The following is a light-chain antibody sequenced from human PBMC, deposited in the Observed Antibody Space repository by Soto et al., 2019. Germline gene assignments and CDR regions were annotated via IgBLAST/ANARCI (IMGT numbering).Light chain of an antibody. CDR3: QQFHNLLYT. CDR1: QKITSTY. CDR2: GAS. Sequence: EVVLTQSPGTLSLSPGERATLSCRASQKITSTYLAWYQQKPGQAPRLLIYGASTRAIGIPDRFSGSGSGTDFTLTISRLEPEDFSVYYCQQFHNLLYTFCQGTKLEIK. J-gene: IGKJ2*01. V-gene: IGKV3-20*01.